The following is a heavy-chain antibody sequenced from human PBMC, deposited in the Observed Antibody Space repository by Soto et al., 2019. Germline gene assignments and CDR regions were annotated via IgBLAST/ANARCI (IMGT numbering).Heavy chain of an antibody. CDR2: IIPILGIA. D-gene: IGHD2-2*02. Sequence: QVQLVQSGAEVKKPGSSVKVSCKASGGTFSSYTISWVRQAPGQGLEWMGRIIPILGIANYAQKFQGRVTITAYKSTSAAYMALSSLGSEDTAGYYCAGWSSTSTYSLDYCGEGTLMTVSS. J-gene: IGHJ4*02. CDR1: GGTFSSYT. V-gene: IGHV1-69*02. CDR3: AGWSSTSTYSLDY.